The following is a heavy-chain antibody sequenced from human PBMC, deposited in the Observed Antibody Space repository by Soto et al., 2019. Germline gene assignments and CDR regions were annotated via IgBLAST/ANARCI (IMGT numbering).Heavy chain of an antibody. V-gene: IGHV3-53*01. CDR1: GFTVSSNY. D-gene: IGHD2-2*01. CDR3: ARSRDGHKY. Sequence: PGGSLRLSCAVSGFTVSSNYMSWVRQAPGKGLEWVSVIYSGGNTYYADAVKGRFTISRDNSKNTLYLQMNSLRAEDTAVYYCARSRDGHKYWGQGTRVTVSS. J-gene: IGHJ4*02. CDR2: IYSGGNT.